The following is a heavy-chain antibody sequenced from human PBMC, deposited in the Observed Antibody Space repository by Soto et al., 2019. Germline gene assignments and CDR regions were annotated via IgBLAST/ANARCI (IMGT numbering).Heavy chain of an antibody. V-gene: IGHV1-2*02. Sequence: VSVKVSFKACGYTFTGYYMHWVRQAPGQGLEWMGCINPNSGGTNYAQKFQSRVTMTRDTSISTAYMELSRLRSDDTAVYYCARAQKLVQVEVDYWGQGALVTVSS. CDR1: GYTFTGYY. CDR3: ARAQKLVQVEVDY. D-gene: IGHD6-6*01. J-gene: IGHJ4*02. CDR2: INPNSGGT.